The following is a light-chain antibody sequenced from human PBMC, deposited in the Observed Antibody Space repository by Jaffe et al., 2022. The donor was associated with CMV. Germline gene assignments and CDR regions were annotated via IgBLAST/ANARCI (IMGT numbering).Light chain of an antibody. V-gene: IGKV2-30*01. Sequence: DVVMTQSPLSLSVTLGQSASISCTSSRSLVYSDGDTYLSWFQQRPGQSPRRLISRVSYRESGVPDRFSGSGSGSDFTLKISSVATEDVGIYYCMQGTHYPMTFGQGTKVEIK. CDR2: RVS. J-gene: IGKJ1*01. CDR3: MQGTHYPMT. CDR1: RSLVYSDGDTY.